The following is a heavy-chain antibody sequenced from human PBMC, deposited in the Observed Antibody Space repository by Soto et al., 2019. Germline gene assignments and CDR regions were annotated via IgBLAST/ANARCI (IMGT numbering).Heavy chain of an antibody. CDR2: IYSGGST. V-gene: IGHV3-66*01. Sequence: GGSLRLSCAASGFTVSSNYMSWVRQAPGKGLEWVSVIYSGGSTYYAESVKVRFSISRHNSKNTLYIQMNSLIAAETAVYYGATRAQTGIGDDAFDIWGQGTMVTVSS. D-gene: IGHD7-27*01. J-gene: IGHJ3*02. CDR3: ATRAQTGIGDDAFDI. CDR1: GFTVSSNY.